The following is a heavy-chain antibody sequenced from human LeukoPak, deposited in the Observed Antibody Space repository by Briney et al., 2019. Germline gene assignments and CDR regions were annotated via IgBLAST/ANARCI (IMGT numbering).Heavy chain of an antibody. D-gene: IGHD3-22*01. CDR2: VIPTFVTA. CDR1: GGTFTSNA. Sequence: ASVKVSCKPSGGTFTSNAISGGPAAPEQGLEWMGGVIPTFVTANYAQKFQGGVTITTDESTSTAYMELSSLRSEDTAVYYCANPSGYYDSSGSSYFDAFDIWGQGTMVSVSS. J-gene: IGHJ3*02. CDR3: ANPSGYYDSSGSSYFDAFDI. V-gene: IGHV1-69*05.